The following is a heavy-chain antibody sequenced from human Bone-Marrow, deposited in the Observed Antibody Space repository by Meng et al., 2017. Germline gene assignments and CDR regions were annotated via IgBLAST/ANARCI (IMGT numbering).Heavy chain of an antibody. V-gene: IGHV3-21*04. CDR1: GFTFSSYS. J-gene: IGHJ4*02. Sequence: GESLKISCAASGFTFSSYSMNWVRQAPGKGLEWVSSISSSSSYIYYADSVKGRFTISRDNAKNSLYLQMNSLRAEDTAVYYCAKDRPGSGWCVDYWGQGTLVTVSS. CDR2: ISSSSSYI. CDR3: AKDRPGSGWCVDY. D-gene: IGHD6-19*01.